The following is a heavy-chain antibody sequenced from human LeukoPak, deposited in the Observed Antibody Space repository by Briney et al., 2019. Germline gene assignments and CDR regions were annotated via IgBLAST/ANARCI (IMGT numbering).Heavy chain of an antibody. Sequence: SETLSLTCTVSGGSISSYYWSWIRQPAGKGLEWIGRIYTSGSTNYNPSLKSRVTMSVDTSKNQFSLKLSSVTAADTAVYYCAKTRTRRNAFDIWGQGTMVTVSS. CDR2: IYTSGST. J-gene: IGHJ3*02. V-gene: IGHV4-4*07. CDR3: AKTRTRRNAFDI. D-gene: IGHD1/OR15-1a*01. CDR1: GGSISSYY.